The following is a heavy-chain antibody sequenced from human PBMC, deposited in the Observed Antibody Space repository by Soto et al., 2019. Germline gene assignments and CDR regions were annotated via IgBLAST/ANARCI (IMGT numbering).Heavy chain of an antibody. J-gene: IGHJ2*01. V-gene: IGHV3-23*01. Sequence: EEQLLESGGGLVQPGGSLRLSCVVSGFTFASFAMSWVRQAPGKGLEWVSTINDRGDTTYYADSAKGRFTISRDNSKNTLYLQMNSLRAEDTAVYSCCLGWYFDLWGRGTLVSVSS. CDR2: INDRGDTT. CDR1: GFTFASFA. D-gene: IGHD7-27*01. CDR3: CLGWYFDL.